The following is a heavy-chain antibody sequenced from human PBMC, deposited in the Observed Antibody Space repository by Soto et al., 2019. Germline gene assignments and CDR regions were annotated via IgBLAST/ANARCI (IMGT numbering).Heavy chain of an antibody. Sequence: ASVKVSCKASGYTFLSHAMHWVRQAPGQRLEWMGWINAGNGNTKYSQKFQGRVTITRDTSASTAYMELSSLTSEDTAVYYCARVGWWQWLDYYGMDVWGQGTTVTVSS. V-gene: IGHV1-3*01. CDR1: GYTFLSHA. CDR3: ARVGWWQWLDYYGMDV. J-gene: IGHJ6*02. CDR2: INAGNGNT. D-gene: IGHD6-19*01.